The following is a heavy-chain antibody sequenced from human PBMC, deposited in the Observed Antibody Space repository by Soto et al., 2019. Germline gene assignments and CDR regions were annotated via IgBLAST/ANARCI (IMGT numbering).Heavy chain of an antibody. D-gene: IGHD3-10*01. V-gene: IGHV4-34*01. CDR2: INHSGST. CDR1: GGSFSGYY. CDR3: ARGLGLLWFGVDY. J-gene: IGHJ4*02. Sequence: SETLSLTCAVYGGSFSGYYWSWIRQPPGKGLEWIGEINHSGSTNYNPSLKSRVTISVDTSKNQFSLKLSSVTAADTAVYYCARGLGLLWFGVDYWGQGTLVTVS.